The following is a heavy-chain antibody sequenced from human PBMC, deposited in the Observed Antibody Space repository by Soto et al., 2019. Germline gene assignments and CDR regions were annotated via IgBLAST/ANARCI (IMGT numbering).Heavy chain of an antibody. CDR2: IFSNDEK. D-gene: IGHD6-13*01. V-gene: IGHV2-26*01. CDR1: GFSLSNARMG. CDR3: ARRYSSSWKLWYFDL. Sequence: QVTLKESGPVLVKPTETLTLTCIVSGFSLSNARMGVSWIRQPPGKALEWLAHIFSNDEKSYSTSLKSRLTISKDTSKSQVVLTMTNMDPVDTATYYCARRYSSSWKLWYFDLWGRGTLVTVSS. J-gene: IGHJ2*01.